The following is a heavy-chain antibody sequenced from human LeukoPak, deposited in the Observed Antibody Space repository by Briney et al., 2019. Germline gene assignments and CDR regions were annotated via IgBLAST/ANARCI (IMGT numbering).Heavy chain of an antibody. CDR3: ARDQTPFY. V-gene: IGHV3-48*02. CDR2: ISSSSSTI. CDR1: GFTFSSYS. J-gene: IGHJ4*02. Sequence: GGSLRLSCAASGFTFSSYSMNWVRQAPGKGLEWVSYISSSSSTIYYADSVKGRFTISRDNAKSSMWLQMSSLRDEETAVYYCARDQTPFYWGQGSLVTVSS. D-gene: IGHD2-15*01.